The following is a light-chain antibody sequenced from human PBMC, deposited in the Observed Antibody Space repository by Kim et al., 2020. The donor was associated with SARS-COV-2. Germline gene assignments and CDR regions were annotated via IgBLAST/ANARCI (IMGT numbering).Light chain of an antibody. CDR1: QGISTY. V-gene: IGKV1-9*01. J-gene: IGKJ4*01. CDR3: QQFSLFSLT. Sequence: ASLGDRVTVTCRANQGISTYLAWYQQKPGKAPKLLIYPASTLQSGVPSRFSGSGSETEFTLTITSLQPEDFATYYCQQFSLFSLTFGGGTKVDIK. CDR2: PAS.